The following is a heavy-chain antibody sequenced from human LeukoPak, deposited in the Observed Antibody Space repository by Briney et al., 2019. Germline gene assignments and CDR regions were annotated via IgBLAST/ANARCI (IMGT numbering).Heavy chain of an antibody. J-gene: IGHJ6*02. Sequence: QPGRSLRLSCAASGFTFSNYGMHWVRQAPGKGLEWVAVISYDESDKYYADPVKGRFTISRDNSKNTLYLQMNSLRPEDTAVYYCAKGVVAATNAAYYGMDVWGQGTTVTVSS. CDR3: AKGVVAATNAAYYGMDV. V-gene: IGHV3-30*18. CDR2: ISYDESDK. D-gene: IGHD2-15*01. CDR1: GFTFSNYG.